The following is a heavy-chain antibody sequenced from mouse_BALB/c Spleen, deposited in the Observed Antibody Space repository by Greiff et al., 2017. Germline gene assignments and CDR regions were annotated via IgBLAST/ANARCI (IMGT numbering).Heavy chain of an antibody. CDR1: GYSITSDYA. D-gene: IGHD1-1*01. CDR3: ARGYYGSSYEDYYAMDY. J-gene: IGHJ4*01. CDR2: ISYSGST. Sequence: EVQLQESGPGLVKPSQSLSLTCTVTGYSITSDYAWNWIRQFPGNKLEWMGYISYSGSTSYNPSLKSRITITRDTSKNQFFLQLNSVTTEDTATYYCARGYYGSSYEDYYAMDYWGQGTSVTVSS. V-gene: IGHV3-2*02.